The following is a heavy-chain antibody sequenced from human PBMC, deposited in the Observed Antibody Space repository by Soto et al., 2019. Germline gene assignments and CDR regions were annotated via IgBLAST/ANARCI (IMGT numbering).Heavy chain of an antibody. V-gene: IGHV3-23*01. CDR1: GFTFSTYA. Sequence: EVQLLDSGGGLVQPGGSPRLSCAASGFTFSTYAMSWVRQAPGKGLEWVSTISGSGDSTYYANSVKGRFTISRDNSRNTLDLQMNSLRVEDTAVYYCAKGGEGSCSKTSCLYFSDYWGQGTLVTVSS. D-gene: IGHD2-2*01. CDR3: AKGGEGSCSKTSCLYFSDY. CDR2: ISGSGDST. J-gene: IGHJ4*02.